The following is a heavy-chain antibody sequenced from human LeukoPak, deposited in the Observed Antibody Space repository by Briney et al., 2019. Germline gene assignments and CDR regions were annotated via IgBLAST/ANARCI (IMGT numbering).Heavy chain of an antibody. CDR1: GGTFSSYA. CDR3: ARGRGWYYYDSSGYPPFDS. D-gene: IGHD3-22*01. Sequence: SVKVSCKASGGTFSSYAITWVRQAPGQGLEWMGGIIPIFDSSNYAQKFQGRVTITADESTSTAYMELSSLRSEDTAVYYCARGRGWYYYDSSGYPPFDSWGQGTLVTVSS. J-gene: IGHJ4*02. CDR2: IIPIFDSS. V-gene: IGHV1-69*01.